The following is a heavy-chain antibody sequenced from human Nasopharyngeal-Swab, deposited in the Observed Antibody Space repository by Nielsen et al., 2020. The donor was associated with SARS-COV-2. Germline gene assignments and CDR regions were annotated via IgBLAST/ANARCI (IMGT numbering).Heavy chain of an antibody. D-gene: IGHD3-22*01. CDR2: INHSGNT. V-gene: IGHV4-34*01. CDR3: ARDHYYDSSAYCPFHKRYYYGMDV. Sequence: WIRQPPGKGLEWIGEINHSGNTDYNPSLKSRVTISIDTSKNQFSLQVSSVTAADTAIYFCARDHYYDSSAYCPFHKRYYYGMDVWGQGTTVTVSS. J-gene: IGHJ6*02.